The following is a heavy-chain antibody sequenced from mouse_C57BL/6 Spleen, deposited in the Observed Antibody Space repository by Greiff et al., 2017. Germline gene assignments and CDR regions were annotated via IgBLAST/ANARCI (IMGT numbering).Heavy chain of an antibody. CDR3: ARATGFYAMDY. CDR2: IHPNSGST. J-gene: IGHJ4*01. V-gene: IGHV1-64*01. Sequence: VQLQQPGAELVKPGASVKLSCKASGYTITSYWMHWVKQRPGQGLEWIGMIHPNSGSTNYNEKFKSKATLTVDKSSSTAYMQLSSLTSEGSAVDYCARATGFYAMDYWGQGTSVTVSS. CDR1: GYTITSYW. D-gene: IGHD4-1*01.